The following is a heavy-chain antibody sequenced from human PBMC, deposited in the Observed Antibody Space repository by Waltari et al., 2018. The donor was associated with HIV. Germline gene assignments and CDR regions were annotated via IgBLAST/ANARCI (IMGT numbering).Heavy chain of an antibody. D-gene: IGHD2-21*02. CDR1: GFTVSSND. J-gene: IGHJ6*02. CDR2: IYSGGST. V-gene: IGHV3-66*01. Sequence: EVQLVESGGGLVQHGGSLGLSCAATGFTVSSNDISWVRQSPGKGLEWVSVIYSGGSTYYADSVKGRFTISRDNSKNTLYLQMNSLRAEDTAVYYCASIAYCGGDCYPRGMDVWGQGTTVTVSS. CDR3: ASIAYCGGDCYPRGMDV.